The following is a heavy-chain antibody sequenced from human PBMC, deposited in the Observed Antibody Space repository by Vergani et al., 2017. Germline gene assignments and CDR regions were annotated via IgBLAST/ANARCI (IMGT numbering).Heavy chain of an antibody. CDR1: GGTFSSYA. V-gene: IGHV1-69*01. Sequence: QVQLVQSGAEVKKPGSSVKVSCKASGGTFSSYAISWVRQAPGQGLEWMGGIIPIFGTANYAQKIQGIVTITADESTSTAYMELSSLRSEDTAVYYCARDSGGCSSTSCYTYFDYWGQGTLVTVSS. J-gene: IGHJ4*02. CDR3: ARDSGGCSSTSCYTYFDY. D-gene: IGHD2-2*02. CDR2: IIPIFGTA.